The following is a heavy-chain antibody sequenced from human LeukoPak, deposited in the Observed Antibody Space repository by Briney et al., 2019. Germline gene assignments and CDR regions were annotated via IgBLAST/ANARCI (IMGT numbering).Heavy chain of an antibody. D-gene: IGHD3-22*01. V-gene: IGHV3-74*01. J-gene: IGHJ4*02. CDR2: VNSDGSNT. Sequence: PGGSLRLSCAASGFTLSSYWMHWVRQAPGKGLVWVSHVNSDGSNTNYVDSVKGRFTISRDNAKNTLYLQMNSLRAEDTAVYYCAKSRYYYDTSGYSHFDYWGQGTLVTVSS. CDR1: GFTLSSYW. CDR3: AKSRYYYDTSGYSHFDY.